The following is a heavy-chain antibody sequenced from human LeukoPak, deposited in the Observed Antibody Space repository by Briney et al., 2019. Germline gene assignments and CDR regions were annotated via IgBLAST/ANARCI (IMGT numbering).Heavy chain of an antibody. CDR3: AKDMYGDFGGVDY. CDR2: IFNSGTST. Sequence: PGGSLRLSCAASGFTFSGYAMTWVRQAPGKGLEWVSVIFNSGTSTYYADSVKGRFTISRDNSMNTLHLQMSSRRAEDTAVYYWAKDMYGDFGGVDYGGQGTLVTVSS. D-gene: IGHD4-17*01. CDR1: GFTFSGYA. V-gene: IGHV3-23*01. J-gene: IGHJ4*02.